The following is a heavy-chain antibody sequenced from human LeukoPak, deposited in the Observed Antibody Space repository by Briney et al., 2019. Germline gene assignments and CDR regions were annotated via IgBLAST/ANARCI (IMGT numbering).Heavy chain of an antibody. CDR2: IYSGGNT. CDR3: GKERSWSHAP. D-gene: IGHD1-26*01. CDR1: GFTVSSNH. Sequence: GGSLRLSCAASGFTVSSNHMTWVRQAPGKGLEWVSLIYSGGNTDYADSVKGRFTISRDTSKNTVYLQMNSLRAEDTAVYYCGKERSWSHAPWGQGTLVTVSS. V-gene: IGHV3-53*01. J-gene: IGHJ5*02.